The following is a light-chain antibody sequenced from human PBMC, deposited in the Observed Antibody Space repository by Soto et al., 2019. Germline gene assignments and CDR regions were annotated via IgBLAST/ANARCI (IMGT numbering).Light chain of an antibody. CDR1: QNVNSN. J-gene: IGKJ1*01. CDR3: HQYDTSPRT. CDR2: AAS. Sequence: EIVMTQSPATLSVSPGERATLSCRASQNVNSNLAWYQQKPGQAPRILIYAASSRAPGIPDRFSGSGSGTDFSLTISRLEPEDFALYYCHQYDTSPRTFGQGTKVDIK. V-gene: IGKV3-20*01.